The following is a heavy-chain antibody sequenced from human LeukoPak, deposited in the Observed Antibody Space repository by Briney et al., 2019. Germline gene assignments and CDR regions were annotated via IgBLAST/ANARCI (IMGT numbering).Heavy chain of an antibody. D-gene: IGHD3-3*01. J-gene: IGHJ4*02. CDR2: ISGIGLTT. CDR1: GFTFSNYA. CDR3: AKANYDFWSTYYSGYYFDY. V-gene: IGHV3-23*01. Sequence: GGSLRLSCAASGFTFSNYAMTWVRQALGKGLEWVSAISGIGLTTYYADSVKGRFTISRDNSKNTLYLQMSSLRADDTAVYYCAKANYDFWSTYYSGYYFDYWGQGTLVTVSS.